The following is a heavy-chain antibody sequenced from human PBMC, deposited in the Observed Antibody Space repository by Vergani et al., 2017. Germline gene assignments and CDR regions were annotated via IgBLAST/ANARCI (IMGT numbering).Heavy chain of an antibody. D-gene: IGHD6-19*01. CDR1: GYTFTGYY. CDR2: INPNSGGT. CDR3: ARGPKGYSSGWYLVY. V-gene: IGHV1-2*02. J-gene: IGHJ4*02. Sequence: QVQLVQSGPEVKKPGTSVSISCKTSGYTFTGYYMHWVRQAPGQGLEWMGWINPNSGGTNYAQKFQGRVTMTRDTSISTAYMELSRLRSDDTAVYYCARGPKGYSSGWYLVYWGQGTLVTVSS.